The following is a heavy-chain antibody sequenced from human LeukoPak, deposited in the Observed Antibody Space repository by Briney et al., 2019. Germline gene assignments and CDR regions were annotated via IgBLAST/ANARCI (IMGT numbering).Heavy chain of an antibody. Sequence: GGSLRLSCAASGFTFSSYAMSWVRQAPGKGLEWVSAISGSGGSTYYADSVKGRFTISRDNSKNTLYLQMNSLRAEDTAVYYCAKPGRAAAGFPNYYMDVWGKGTTVTVSS. CDR1: GFTFSSYA. J-gene: IGHJ6*03. D-gene: IGHD6-13*01. V-gene: IGHV3-23*01. CDR3: AKPGRAAAGFPNYYMDV. CDR2: ISGSGGST.